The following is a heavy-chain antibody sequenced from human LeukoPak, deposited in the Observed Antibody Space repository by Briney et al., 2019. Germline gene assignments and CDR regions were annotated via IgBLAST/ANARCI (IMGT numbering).Heavy chain of an antibody. Sequence: GGSLRLSCAAYGFIFRDDNMNWVRQAPGKGLEWVAVIWYDGSNKYYADSVKGRFTISRDNSKNTLYLQMNSLRAEDTAVYYCARDGGVPLYGMDVWGQGTTVTVSS. V-gene: IGHV3-33*08. CDR1: GFIFRDDN. CDR2: IWYDGSNK. D-gene: IGHD3-16*01. J-gene: IGHJ6*02. CDR3: ARDGGVPLYGMDV.